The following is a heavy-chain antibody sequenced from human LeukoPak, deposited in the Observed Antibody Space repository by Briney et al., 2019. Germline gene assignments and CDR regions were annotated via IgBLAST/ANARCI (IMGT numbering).Heavy chain of an antibody. CDR2: TYYRSKWYN. CDR1: GDSVSSNSAA. Sequence: SQTLSLTCAISGDSVSSNSAAWNWIRQSPSRGLEWLGRTYYRSKWYNDYAVSVKSRITINPDTSKNQFSLQLNSVTPEDTAVYYCARDRATLTTGPDDAFDIWGQGTMVTVSS. CDR3: ARDRATLTTGPDDAFDI. D-gene: IGHD4-17*01. J-gene: IGHJ3*02. V-gene: IGHV6-1*01.